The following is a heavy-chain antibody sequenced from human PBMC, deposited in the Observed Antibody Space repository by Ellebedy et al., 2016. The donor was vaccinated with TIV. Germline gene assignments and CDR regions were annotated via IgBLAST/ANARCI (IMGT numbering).Heavy chain of an antibody. J-gene: IGHJ4*02. CDR3: ARPRGYSYGGFDY. V-gene: IGHV3-11*01. D-gene: IGHD5-18*01. CDR1: GGSISSSSYY. Sequence: PGGSLRLSCTVSGGSISSSSYYWGWIRQAPGKGLEWVSYISSSGSTIYSADSLKGRFTISRDNAKNSLYLQMNSLRAEDTAVYYCARPRGYSYGGFDYWGQGTLVTVSS. CDR2: ISSSGSTI.